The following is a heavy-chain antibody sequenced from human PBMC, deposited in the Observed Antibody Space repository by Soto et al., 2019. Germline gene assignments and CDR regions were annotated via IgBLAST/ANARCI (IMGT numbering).Heavy chain of an antibody. CDR1: GYTFTSYG. CDR3: ARDRRGDYPYYYYYMDF. Sequence: VASVKVSCKASGYTFTSYGISWVRQAPGQGLEWMGWISAYNGNTNYAQKLQGRVTMTTDTSTSTAYMELRSLRSDDTAVYYCARDRRGDYPYYYYYMDFWGKGTTVTVSS. J-gene: IGHJ6*03. V-gene: IGHV1-18*01. CDR2: ISAYNGNT. D-gene: IGHD4-17*01.